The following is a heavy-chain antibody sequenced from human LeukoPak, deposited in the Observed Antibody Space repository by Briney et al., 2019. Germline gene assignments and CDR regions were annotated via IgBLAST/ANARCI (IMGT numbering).Heavy chain of an antibody. CDR1: GYTFTGYY. V-gene: IGHV1-2*02. D-gene: IGHD4-17*01. CDR3: ARSRGDSSDY. Sequence: ASVKVSCKASGYTFTGYYMHWVRQAPGQGLEWMGWINPNSGGTHYAQKFQGRVTVTRDTSISTAFMELSSLTSDDTAVYYCARSRGDSSDYWGQGTLVTVSS. J-gene: IGHJ4*02. CDR2: INPNSGGT.